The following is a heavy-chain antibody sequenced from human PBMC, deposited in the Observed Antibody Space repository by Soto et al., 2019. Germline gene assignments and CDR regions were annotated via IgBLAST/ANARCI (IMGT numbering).Heavy chain of an antibody. Sequence: QVQLQQSGAGLLKPSETLSLPCDVYGGSFSDYIWTWIRQTPGKGLQWIGQINHSGSANYNPSPKSRVTISVHTSSSQFSLELSSVTAADTAGYYCARGLISGSHYSGGWYYFDSWGQGTQVTVSS. D-gene: IGHD1-26*01. CDR3: ARGLISGSHYSGGWYYFDS. V-gene: IGHV4-34*01. J-gene: IGHJ4*02. CDR2: INHSGSA. CDR1: GGSFSDYI.